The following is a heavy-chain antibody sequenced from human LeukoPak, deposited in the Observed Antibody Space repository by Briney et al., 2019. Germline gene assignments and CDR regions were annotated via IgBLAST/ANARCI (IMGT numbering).Heavy chain of an antibody. J-gene: IGHJ4*02. CDR3: ARNYYGHYYFDY. Sequence: ASVKVSCTASGYTVTSYGISWLRQAPGQGLEWMGWISAYNGNTNYAQKLQGRITITTDTSTSTAYMELRSLRSDDTAVYYCARNYYGHYYFDYWGQGTLVTVSS. V-gene: IGHV1-18*01. D-gene: IGHD3-10*01. CDR2: ISAYNGNT. CDR1: GYTVTSYG.